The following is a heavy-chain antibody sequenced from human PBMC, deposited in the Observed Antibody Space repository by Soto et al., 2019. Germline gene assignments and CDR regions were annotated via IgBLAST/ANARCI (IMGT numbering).Heavy chain of an antibody. V-gene: IGHV4-59*01. Sequence: SETLSLTCTVSGGSISSYYWSWIRQPPGKGLEWIGYIYYSGSTNYNPSLKSRVTISVDTSKNQFSLKLSSVTAADTAVYYCARSTYSSGWTREWWFDPWGQGTPVTVSS. CDR3: ARSTYSSGWTREWWFDP. CDR2: IYYSGST. CDR1: GGSISSYY. D-gene: IGHD6-19*01. J-gene: IGHJ5*02.